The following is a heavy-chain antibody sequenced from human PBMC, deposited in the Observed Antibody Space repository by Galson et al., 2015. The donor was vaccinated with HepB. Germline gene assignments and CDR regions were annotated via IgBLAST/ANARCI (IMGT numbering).Heavy chain of an antibody. CDR3: AKDRRGWYYFDS. CDR1: GFTFSTYG. CDR2: VSFDENIK. D-gene: IGHD6-19*01. V-gene: IGHV3-30*18. J-gene: IGHJ4*02. Sequence: SLRLSCAASGFTFSTYGMHWVRQAPGKGLEWVAVVSFDENIKYYIDSVKGRFTISRDNSKNTLYLQMNNQRAEDTAVYYCAKDRRGWYYFDSWGQGTLVTVSS.